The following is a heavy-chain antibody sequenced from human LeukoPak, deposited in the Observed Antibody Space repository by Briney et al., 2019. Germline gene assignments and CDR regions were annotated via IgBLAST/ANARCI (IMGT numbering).Heavy chain of an antibody. D-gene: IGHD3-22*01. Sequence: ASVRVSCTASVYTFTSYYIHWGRQAPGQGLEWMGIINPAGGSTTYAQKFQGSRLTLTRDTSTSTVYMELSSLRSEDTAVYYCARGRGVHDSHTYDYFDYWGQGSLVTVSS. CDR3: ARGRGVHDSHTYDYFDY. CDR1: VYTFTSYY. V-gene: IGHV1-46*01. CDR2: INPAGGST. J-gene: IGHJ4*02.